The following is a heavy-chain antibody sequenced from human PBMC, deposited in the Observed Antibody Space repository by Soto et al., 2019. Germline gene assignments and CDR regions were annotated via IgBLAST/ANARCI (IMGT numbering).Heavy chain of an antibody. CDR1: GFTFSSYW. V-gene: IGHV3-74*01. CDR2: INSDGSST. J-gene: IGHJ4*02. Sequence: LSLTCAASGFTFSSYWMHWVRQAPGKGLVWVSRINSDGSSTSYADSVKGRFTISRDNAKNTLYLQMNSLRAEDTAVYYCARVLGYGGNPHFDYWGQGTLVTVSS. CDR3: ARVLGYGGNPHFDY. D-gene: IGHD2-15*01.